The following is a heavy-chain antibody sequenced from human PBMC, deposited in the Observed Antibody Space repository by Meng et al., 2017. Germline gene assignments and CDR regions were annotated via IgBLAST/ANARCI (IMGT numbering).Heavy chain of an antibody. CDR2: INHSGST. Sequence: QVQLQQGGAGLLKPSETLSLTCAVYGGCFSGYYWSWIRQPPGKGLELIGEINHSGSTNYNPSLKSRVTISVDTSKNQFSLKLSSVTAADTAVYYCARGKHSSSTLTFNNYWGQGTLVTVSS. J-gene: IGHJ4*02. CDR1: GGCFSGYY. D-gene: IGHD6-13*01. CDR3: ARGKHSSSTLTFNNY. V-gene: IGHV4-34*01.